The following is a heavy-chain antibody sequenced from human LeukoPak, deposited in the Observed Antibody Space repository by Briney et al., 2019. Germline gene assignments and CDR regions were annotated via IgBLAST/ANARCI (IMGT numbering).Heavy chain of an antibody. CDR3: ARPGAVGAAPPYFDY. D-gene: IGHD1-26*01. V-gene: IGHV4-34*01. CDR1: GGSFSGYD. Sequence: PSETLSLTCAVYGGSFSGYDWSWIRQPPGKGLEWIVEINHSGSTNYNPSLKSRVTISVDTSKNQFSLKLSSVTAADTAVYYCARPGAVGAAPPYFDYWGQGTLVTVSS. J-gene: IGHJ4*02. CDR2: INHSGST.